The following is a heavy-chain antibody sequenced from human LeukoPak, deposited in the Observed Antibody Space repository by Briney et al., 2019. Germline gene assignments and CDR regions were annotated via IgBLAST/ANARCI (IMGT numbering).Heavy chain of an antibody. V-gene: IGHV1-69*04. Sequence: GASVKVSCKASGGTFISHAISWVRQAPGQGLEWMGRIIPVIGVGNYAQKFQGRVTITADKSTSTVYMEVISLRSEDTAVYYCARDPPFGDTAMVLPYWGQGTLVTVSS. J-gene: IGHJ4*02. CDR3: ARDPPFGDTAMVLPY. CDR2: IIPVIGVG. CDR1: GGTFISHA. D-gene: IGHD5-18*01.